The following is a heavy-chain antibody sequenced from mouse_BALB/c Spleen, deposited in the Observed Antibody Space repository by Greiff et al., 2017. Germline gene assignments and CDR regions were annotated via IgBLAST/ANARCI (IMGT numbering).Heavy chain of an antibody. CDR3: ARKPSYYGSLDY. CDR1: GYAFSSYW. V-gene: IGHV1-80*01. CDR2: IYPGDGDT. J-gene: IGHJ2*01. D-gene: IGHD1-1*01. Sequence: VQVVESGAELVRPGSSVKISCKASGYAFSSYWMNWVKQRPGQGLEWIGQIYPGDGDTNYNGKFKGKATLTADKSSSTAYMQLSSLTSEDSAVYFCARKPSYYGSLDYWGQGTTLTVSS.